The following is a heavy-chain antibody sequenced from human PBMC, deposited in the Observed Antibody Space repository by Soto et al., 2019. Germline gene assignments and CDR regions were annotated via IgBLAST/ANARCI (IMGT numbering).Heavy chain of an antibody. CDR2: ISYDGSNK. CDR1: GFTFSSYG. V-gene: IGHV3-30*18. Sequence: GGSLRLSCAASGFTFSSYGMHWVRQAPGKGLEWVAVISYDGSNKYYADSVKGRFTISRDNSKNTLYLQMNSLRAEDTAVYYCAKDRITMIVVVRYYYGMDVWGQGTTVTVSS. CDR3: AKDRITMIVVVRYYYGMDV. D-gene: IGHD3-22*01. J-gene: IGHJ6*02.